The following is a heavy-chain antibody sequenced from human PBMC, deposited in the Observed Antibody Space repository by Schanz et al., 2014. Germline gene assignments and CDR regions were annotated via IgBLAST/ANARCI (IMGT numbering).Heavy chain of an antibody. D-gene: IGHD6-13*01. CDR1: GFAFNNYG. V-gene: IGHV3-33*06. J-gene: IGHJ5*02. CDR3: TKPDIPAALTGPGVWFDP. CDR2: IWYDGNNK. Sequence: QVQLAESGGGVVQPGRSLRLSCAASGFAFNNYGMHWVRQAPGKGLEWVAIIWYDGNNKKYADSVKGRFTISRDNFKNTLFLQMNSLRAEDTAIYYCTKPDIPAALTGPGVWFDPWGQGTLVTVSS.